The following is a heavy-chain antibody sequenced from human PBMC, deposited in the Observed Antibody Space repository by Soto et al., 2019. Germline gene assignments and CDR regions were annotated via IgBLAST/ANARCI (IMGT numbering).Heavy chain of an antibody. CDR3: ARVSWREKYGMDV. J-gene: IGHJ6*02. Sequence: PGGSLRLSCAASGFTFSDSYMSWIRQAPGKGLEWISYITFSGNTAYYADSLKGRSTISRDNAKNSLYLQMNRLRAEDTAVYYCARVSWREKYGMDVWGQGTTVTVSS. CDR1: GFTFSDSY. CDR2: ITFSGNTA. V-gene: IGHV3-11*01.